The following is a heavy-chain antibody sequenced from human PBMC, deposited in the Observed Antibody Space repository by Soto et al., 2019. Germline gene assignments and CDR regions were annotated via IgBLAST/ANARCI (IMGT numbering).Heavy chain of an antibody. CDR1: GFTFSSYA. CDR3: AKRSAMVRGGFDY. J-gene: IGHJ4*02. D-gene: IGHD3-10*01. Sequence: EVQLLESGGGLVQPGGSLRLSCAASGFTFSSYAMSWVRQAPGKGLEWVSAISGSGGSTYYADSVKGRFTISSDNSKNTLYLQMNSLRAEDTAVYYCAKRSAMVRGGFDYWGQGTLVTVSS. CDR2: ISGSGGST. V-gene: IGHV3-23*01.